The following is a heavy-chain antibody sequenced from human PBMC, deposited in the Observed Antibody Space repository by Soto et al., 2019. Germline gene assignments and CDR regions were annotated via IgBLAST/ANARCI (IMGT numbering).Heavy chain of an antibody. CDR3: AKDSHRVAAAAQPFDY. J-gene: IGHJ4*02. CDR2: ISGSGGST. D-gene: IGHD6-13*01. Sequence: GGSLRLSCAASGFTFSSYAMSWVRQAPGKGLEWVSAISGSGGSTYYADSVKGRFTISRDNSKNTLYLQMNSLRAEDTAVYYCAKDSHRVAAAAQPFDYWGQGTLVTVSS. CDR1: GFTFSSYA. V-gene: IGHV3-23*01.